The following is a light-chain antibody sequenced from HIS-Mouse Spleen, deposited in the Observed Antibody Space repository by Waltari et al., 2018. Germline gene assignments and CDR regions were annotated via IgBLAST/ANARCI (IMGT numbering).Light chain of an antibody. CDR2: EVS. CDR3: SSYTSSSTLAVV. V-gene: IGLV2-14*01. J-gene: IGLJ2*01. CDR1: SSDVGGYNY. Sequence: QSALTQPASVSGSPGQSITISCTGPSSDVGGYNYVSCYQQHPGKAPKLMIYEVSNRPSGVSNRFSGSKSGNTASLTISGLQAEDEADYYCSSYTSSSTLAVVFGGGTKLTVL.